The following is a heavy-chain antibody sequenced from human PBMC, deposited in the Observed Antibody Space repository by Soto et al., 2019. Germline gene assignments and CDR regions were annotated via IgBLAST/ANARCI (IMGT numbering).Heavy chain of an antibody. CDR3: ARDQEVNYSDYGGSDYYYGMDV. CDR1: GGSISGGGYY. CDR2: IYYTGST. V-gene: IGHV4-31*03. J-gene: IGHJ6*02. Sequence: PSETMSLTCTVSGGSISGGGYYWSWIRQHPGKGLEWIGYIYYTGSTYYNPSLKSRLTISVDTSKTQFSLKLSSVTAADTAVYYCARDQEVNYSDYGGSDYYYGMDVWGQGTTVTVSS. D-gene: IGHD4-17*01.